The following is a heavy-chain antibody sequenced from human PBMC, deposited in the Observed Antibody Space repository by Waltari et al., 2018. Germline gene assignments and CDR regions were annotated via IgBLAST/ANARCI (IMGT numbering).Heavy chain of an antibody. V-gene: IGHV1-69*04. D-gene: IGHD2-2*01. CDR2: IIPILGIA. Sequence: QAPGQGPEWMGRIIPILGIANYAQKFQGRVTITADKSTSTAYMELSSLRSEDTAVYYCARDLEPPYCSSTSCYGSAFDIWGQGTMVTVSS. J-gene: IGHJ3*02. CDR3: ARDLEPPYCSSTSCYGSAFDI.